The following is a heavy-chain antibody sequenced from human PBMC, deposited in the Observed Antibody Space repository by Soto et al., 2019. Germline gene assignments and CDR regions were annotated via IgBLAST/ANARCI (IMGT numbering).Heavy chain of an antibody. CDR3: AKGQWELLRFCYFDY. D-gene: IGHD1-26*01. CDR2: ISGSGGST. CDR1: GFTFSSYA. V-gene: IGHV3-23*01. Sequence: EVQLLESGGGLVQPGGSLRLSCAASGFTFSSYAMSWVRQAPGKGLEWVSAISGSGGSTYYADSVKGRFTISRDNSKNTLYLQMNSLRAVDTAVYYCAKGQWELLRFCYFDYWGQGTLVTVSS. J-gene: IGHJ4*02.